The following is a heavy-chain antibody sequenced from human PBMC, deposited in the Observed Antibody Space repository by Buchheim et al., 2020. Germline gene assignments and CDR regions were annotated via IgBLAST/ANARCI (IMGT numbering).Heavy chain of an antibody. Sequence: EVQLVESGGGLVQPGGSLRLSCAASGFTFSSYWMSRVRQAPGKGLEWVANIKQDGSEKYYVDSVKGRFTISRDNAKNSLYLQMNSLRAEDTAVYYCASSRDGYNWDYFDYWGQGTL. V-gene: IGHV3-7*01. CDR2: IKQDGSEK. CDR1: GFTFSSYW. CDR3: ASSRDGYNWDYFDY. J-gene: IGHJ4*02. D-gene: IGHD5-24*01.